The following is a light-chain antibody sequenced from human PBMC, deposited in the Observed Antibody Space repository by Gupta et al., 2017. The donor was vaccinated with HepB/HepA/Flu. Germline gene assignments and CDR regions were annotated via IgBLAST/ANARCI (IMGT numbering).Light chain of an antibody. V-gene: IGLV3-19*01. Sequence: SSELTQDPALSVALGLTVRITCQGDSLRSLSWYPQKPGQAPLLVMYDRNNRPSGIPDRFSASTSGNTASLIITGAQAEDEADYYCNSRDSSSDHLYVFGTGTKVTV. CDR1: SLRSLS. CDR3: NSRDSSSDHLYV. CDR2: DRN. J-gene: IGLJ1*01.